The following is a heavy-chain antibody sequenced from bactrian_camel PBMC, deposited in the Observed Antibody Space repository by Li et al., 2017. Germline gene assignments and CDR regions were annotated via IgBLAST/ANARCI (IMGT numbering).Heavy chain of an antibody. CDR1: GYTVQTAY. V-gene: IGHV3S53*01. J-gene: IGHJ4*01. D-gene: IGHD3*01. CDR2: IDRAGSP. Sequence: QLVESGGGSVQAGGSLTLSCEVSGYTVQTAYMAWFRQAPGKEREGVASIDRAGSPTYTYSVAGRFSISKDNAKNVVYLQMDSLKPEDTAMYYCSAFCKVWSYHPSFRSGRGTQVTVSS.